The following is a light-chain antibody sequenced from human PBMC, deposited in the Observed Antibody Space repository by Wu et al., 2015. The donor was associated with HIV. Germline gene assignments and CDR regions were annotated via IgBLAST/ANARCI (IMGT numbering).Light chain of an antibody. CDR3: QQYNNWPLMYT. CDR1: QSISSN. J-gene: IGKJ2*01. CDR2: GAS. V-gene: IGKV3-15*01. Sequence: EIVVTQSPATLSVSPGEGATLSCRASQSISSNLAWYQQKPGQAPRLLIYGASTRATGIPARFSGSGSGTEFTLTISSMQSEDFAVYYCQQYNNWPLMYTFGQGTKLEIK.